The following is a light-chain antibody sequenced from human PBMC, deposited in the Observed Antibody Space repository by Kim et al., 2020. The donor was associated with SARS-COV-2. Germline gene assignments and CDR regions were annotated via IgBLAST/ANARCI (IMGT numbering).Light chain of an antibody. CDR2: DVS. CDR3: CSYAGTYTV. J-gene: IGLJ3*02. V-gene: IGLV2-11*03. CDR1: SSDVGGYNY. Sequence: PGQSVTISCTGTSSDVGGYNYVSWYQQHPAKAPKLVIYDVSTRPSGVPDRFSGSRSGNTASLTISGLLAEDEADYYCCSYAGTYTVFGGGTQLTVL.